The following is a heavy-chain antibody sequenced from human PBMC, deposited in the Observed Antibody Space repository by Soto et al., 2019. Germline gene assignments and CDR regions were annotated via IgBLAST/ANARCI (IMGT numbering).Heavy chain of an antibody. CDR1: GYTFTSYA. D-gene: IGHD4-17*01. Sequence: QVQLVQSGAEVKKPGASVKVSCKASGYTFTSYAMHWVRQAPGQSLEWMGWINPGNGNTRYSQKFQGRVTITRDTSASTAYMELSSLRSEDTAVYYCARGASSVTTFYFDLWGRGTLVTVSS. CDR3: ARGASSVTTFYFDL. V-gene: IGHV1-3*01. CDR2: INPGNGNT. J-gene: IGHJ2*01.